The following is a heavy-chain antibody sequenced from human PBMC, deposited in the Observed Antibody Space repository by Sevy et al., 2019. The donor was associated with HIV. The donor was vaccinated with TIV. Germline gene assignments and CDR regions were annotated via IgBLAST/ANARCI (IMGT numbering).Heavy chain of an antibody. Sequence: GGSLRLSCAASGFTFSDSWMPWVRQAPGKGLEWVANINQDGNEKYYVDSVKGRFTISRDNAKNSLYLQMNSLRDDDTAVYYCATFSVGYWGQGTLVTVSS. CDR1: GFTFSDSW. D-gene: IGHD3-3*01. CDR2: INQDGNEK. CDR3: ATFSVGY. V-gene: IGHV3-7*01. J-gene: IGHJ4*02.